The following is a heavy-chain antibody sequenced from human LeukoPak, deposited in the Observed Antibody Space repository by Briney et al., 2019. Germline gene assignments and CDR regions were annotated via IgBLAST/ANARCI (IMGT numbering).Heavy chain of an antibody. CDR2: IYSGGST. V-gene: IGHV3-53*05. D-gene: IGHD3-9*01. CDR1: GFTVSSNY. J-gene: IGHJ3*02. Sequence: GGSLRLSCAASGFTVSSNYMSWVRQAPGKGLEWVSVIYSGGSTYYADSVKGRFTISRDNSKNTLYLQMNSLRAEDTAVYYCAKEYDILTGYYAFDIWGQGTMVTVSS. CDR3: AKEYDILTGYYAFDI.